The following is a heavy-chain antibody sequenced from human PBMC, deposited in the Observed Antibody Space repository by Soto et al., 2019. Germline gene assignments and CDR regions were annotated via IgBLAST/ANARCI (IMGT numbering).Heavy chain of an antibody. D-gene: IGHD2-2*01. CDR3: ARVICSSTSCYGGYYGMDV. CDR1: GFSFGSYR. J-gene: IGHJ6*02. CDR2: ISRSSSTM. Sequence: SGESLRLSCAASGFSFGSYRMNWVRQAPGKGLEWVSYISRSSSTMSYADSVKGRFTISRDNAMNSLYLQMNSLRDEDTAVYYCARVICSSTSCYGGYYGMDVWGQGTTVTVSS. V-gene: IGHV3-48*02.